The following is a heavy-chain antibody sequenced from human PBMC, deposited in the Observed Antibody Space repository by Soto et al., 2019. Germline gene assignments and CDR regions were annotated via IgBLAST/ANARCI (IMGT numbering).Heavy chain of an antibody. J-gene: IGHJ6*03. CDR3: ARDRSSSSNYYYYMDV. CDR2: TYYRSKWYN. D-gene: IGHD6-6*01. Sequence: KQSQTLSLTCAISGDSVSSNSAAWHWIRPSPSRGLEWLGRTYYRSKWYNDYAVSVKSRITINPNTSKNQFSLQLNSVTPEDTAVYYCARDRSSSSNYYYYMDVWGKGTTVTVSS. V-gene: IGHV6-1*01. CDR1: GDSVSSNSAA.